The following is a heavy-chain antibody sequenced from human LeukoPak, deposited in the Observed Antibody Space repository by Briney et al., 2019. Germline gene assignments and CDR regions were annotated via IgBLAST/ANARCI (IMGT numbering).Heavy chain of an antibody. V-gene: IGHV3-33*01. J-gene: IGHJ4*02. CDR2: IWYDGSQK. CDR1: GFTFNTHG. CDR3: ARDQDDY. Sequence: PGRSLRLSCEASGFTFNTHGMHWVRQAPGKGLEWVAVIWYDGSQKYYVDSVKGRFTISRDNSKNTLYLQMNGLRAEDTAVYYCARDQDDYWGQGTLVSVSS.